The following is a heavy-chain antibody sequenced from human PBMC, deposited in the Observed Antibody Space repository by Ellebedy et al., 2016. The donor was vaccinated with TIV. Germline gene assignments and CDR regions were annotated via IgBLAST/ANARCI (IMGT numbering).Heavy chain of an antibody. Sequence: GESLKISXAASGFTFSSYGMHWVRQAPGKGLEWVAVIWYDGSNKYYADSVKGRFTISRDNSKNTLYLQMNSLRAEDTAVYYCARGGLGDFWSGYYASWGQGTLVTVSS. D-gene: IGHD3-3*01. V-gene: IGHV3-33*01. CDR2: IWYDGSNK. CDR1: GFTFSSYG. J-gene: IGHJ4*02. CDR3: ARGGLGDFWSGYYAS.